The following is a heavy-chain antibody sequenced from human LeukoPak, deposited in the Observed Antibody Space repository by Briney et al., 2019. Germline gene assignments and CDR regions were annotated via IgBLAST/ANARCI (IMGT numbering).Heavy chain of an antibody. J-gene: IGHJ4*02. V-gene: IGHV4-34*01. CDR2: INHSGST. CDR1: GFTFSDYN. Sequence: LRLSCAASGFTFSDYNMRWIRQAPGKGLEWIGEINHSGSTNYNPSLKSRVTISVDTSKNQSSLKLSSVTAADTAVYYCARSLRVVAATRRVCYFDYWGQGTLVTVSS. CDR3: ARSLRVVAATRRVCYFDY. D-gene: IGHD2-15*01.